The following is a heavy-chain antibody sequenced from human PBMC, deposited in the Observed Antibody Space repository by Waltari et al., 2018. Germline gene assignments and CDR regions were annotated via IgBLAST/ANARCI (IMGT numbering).Heavy chain of an antibody. J-gene: IGHJ2*01. D-gene: IGHD2-15*01. CDR2: NYYSGST. CDR3: ARDVYTLGYCSGGSCYSGYFDL. Sequence: IGYNYYSGSTNYNPSLKSRVIISVDTSKNQFSLKLSSVTAADTAVYYCARDVYTLGYCSGGSCYSGYFDLWGRGTLVTVSS. V-gene: IGHV4-59*01.